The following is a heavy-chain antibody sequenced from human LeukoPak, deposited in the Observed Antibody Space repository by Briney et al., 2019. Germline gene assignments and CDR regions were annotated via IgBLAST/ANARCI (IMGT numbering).Heavy chain of an antibody. CDR2: INPNSGGT. Sequence: GASVKVSCKASGYTFTGYYMHWVRQAPGQGLEWMGWINPNSGGTNYAQKFQGRVTMTRDTPISTAYMELSRLRSDDTAVYYCARAGYCSGGSCDWFDPWGQGTLVTVSS. CDR1: GYTFTGYY. D-gene: IGHD2-15*01. V-gene: IGHV1-2*02. CDR3: ARAGYCSGGSCDWFDP. J-gene: IGHJ5*02.